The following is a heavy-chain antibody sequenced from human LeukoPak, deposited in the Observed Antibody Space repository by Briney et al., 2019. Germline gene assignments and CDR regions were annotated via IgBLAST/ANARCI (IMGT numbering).Heavy chain of an antibody. CDR3: ARDPGITVGAISFGY. CDR2: VYYSGGT. V-gene: IGHV4-59*02. CDR1: GGSVSGFY. D-gene: IGHD1-26*01. J-gene: IGHJ4*02. Sequence: SETLSLTCTVSGGSVSGFYWSWIRQPPGKGLEWIGSVYYSGGTNYNPSLKSRVAISADTSKNQFSLKLSSVTAADTAVYYCARDPGITVGAISFGYWGQGTLVTVSS.